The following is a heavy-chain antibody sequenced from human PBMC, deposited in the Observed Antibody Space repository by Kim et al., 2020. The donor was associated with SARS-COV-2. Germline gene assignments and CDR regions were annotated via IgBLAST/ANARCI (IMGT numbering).Heavy chain of an antibody. Sequence: GGSLRLSCAASGFAFSSYAMSWVRQAPGKGLEWVSAISGSGGTTYYPDSVKGRFSISRDNSKNTLYMQMNSLRAEDTAVYYCAKDQYDSSGFRYDNWGQGTLVTISS. CDR1: GFAFSSYA. J-gene: IGHJ4*02. CDR2: ISGSGGTT. D-gene: IGHD3-22*01. V-gene: IGHV3-23*01. CDR3: AKDQYDSSGFRYDN.